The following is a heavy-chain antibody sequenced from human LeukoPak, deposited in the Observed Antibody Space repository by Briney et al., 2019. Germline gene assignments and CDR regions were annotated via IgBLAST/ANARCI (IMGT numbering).Heavy chain of an antibody. CDR1: GFTFSSYA. V-gene: IGHV3-64D*06. CDR2: ISSNGGST. CDR3: VKGYSSSWYDAFDI. J-gene: IGHJ3*02. Sequence: PGGSLRLSCSASGFTFSSYAMHWVRQAPGKGLEYVSAISSNGGSTYYADSVKGRFTISRDNSKNTLYLQMSSLRAEDTAAYYCVKGYSSSWYDAFDIWGQGTMVTVSS. D-gene: IGHD6-13*01.